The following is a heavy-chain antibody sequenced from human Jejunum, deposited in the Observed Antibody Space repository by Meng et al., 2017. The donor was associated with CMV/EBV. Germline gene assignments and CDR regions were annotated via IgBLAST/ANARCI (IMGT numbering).Heavy chain of an antibody. V-gene: IGHV4-4*07. CDR2: FYSSDTY. D-gene: IGHD1-26*01. CDR3: ARGPGASTREGFDH. CDR1: GGSINNYY. Sequence: QVQLKESGPGRVKPSGTLSLTCTVSGGSINNYYWSWIRQSAGKGLEWIGRFYSSDTYNYHPSLNSRVTMSLDTSKKQFSLILSSVTAADTARYYCARGPGASTREGFDHWGLGTLVTVSS. J-gene: IGHJ4*02.